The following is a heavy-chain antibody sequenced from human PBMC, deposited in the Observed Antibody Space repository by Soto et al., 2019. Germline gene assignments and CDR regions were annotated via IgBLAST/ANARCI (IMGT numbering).Heavy chain of an antibody. CDR2: ISANNGNT. CDR3: ATSPDCSSTSCYGVFDY. CDR1: GGTFSSYT. J-gene: IGHJ4*02. D-gene: IGHD2-2*01. V-gene: IGHV1-18*01. Sequence: ASVKVSCKASGGTFSSYTISWVRQAPGQGLEWMGWISANNGNTNYAQKLQGRVTMTTDTSTSTAYMELRSLRSDDTAVYYCATSPDCSSTSCYGVFDYWGQGTLVTVS.